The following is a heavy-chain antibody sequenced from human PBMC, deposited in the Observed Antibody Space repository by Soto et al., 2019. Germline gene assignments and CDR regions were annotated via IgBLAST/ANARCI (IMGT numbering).Heavy chain of an antibody. D-gene: IGHD6-13*01. J-gene: IGHJ5*02. Sequence: QVQLVQSGAEVKKPGSSVKVSCKASGGTFSSYTISWVRQAPGQGLEWMGRIIPIRGIANYAQKFQGRVTMTADKTTSTADMELSSLRSEDTAVYYCARGGEYSSSWINWFDPWGQGTLVTVSS. CDR2: IIPIRGIA. CDR3: ARGGEYSSSWINWFDP. V-gene: IGHV1-69*02. CDR1: GGTFSSYT.